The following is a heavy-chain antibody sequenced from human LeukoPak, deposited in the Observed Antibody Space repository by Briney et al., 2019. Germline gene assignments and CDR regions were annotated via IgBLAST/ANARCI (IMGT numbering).Heavy chain of an antibody. CDR2: ISGSGGST. V-gene: IGHV3-23*01. J-gene: IGHJ3*02. CDR3: AKGYLSPYDPDAFDI. D-gene: IGHD5-12*01. CDR1: GFTFSSYA. Sequence: GGSLRLSCAASGFTFSSYAMSWVRQAPGKGLEWVSAISGSGGSTYYADSVKGRFTLSRDNSQNTLYLQMNSLRAEDTAVYDCAKGYLSPYDPDAFDIWGQGTMVTVSS.